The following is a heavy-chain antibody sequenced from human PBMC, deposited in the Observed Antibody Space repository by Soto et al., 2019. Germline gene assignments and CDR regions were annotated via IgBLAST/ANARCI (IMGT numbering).Heavy chain of an antibody. J-gene: IGHJ3*01. D-gene: IGHD3-3*01. V-gene: IGHV4-59*01. CDR3: ARLYPYFDFSTGSQLYAFDF. CDR1: NGSISSSY. Sequence: SETLSLTCTISNGSISSSYWSWIRQSPGKGLEWIAYIYYTGSTNYNPSLKSRVTISIDTSKSQFSLKLSSLAAADTAVYYCARLYPYFDFSTGSQLYAFDFWGQGTMVTVSS. CDR2: IYYTGST.